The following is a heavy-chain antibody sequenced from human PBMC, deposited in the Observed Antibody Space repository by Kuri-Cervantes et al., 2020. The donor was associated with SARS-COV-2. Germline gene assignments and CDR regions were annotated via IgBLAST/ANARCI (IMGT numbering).Heavy chain of an antibody. D-gene: IGHD2-15*01. CDR2: SNAGNGNT. CDR3: ARDPGYCSGGTCLDY. J-gene: IGHJ4*02. V-gene: IGHV1-3*02. Sequence: ASVKVSCKASGYTFTSYAMHWVRQAPGQRLEWMGWSNAGNGNTKYSQEFQGRVTITRDTSASTAYMELNRLRSDDTAVYYCARDPGYCSGGTCLDYWGQGTLVTVSS. CDR1: GYTFTSYA.